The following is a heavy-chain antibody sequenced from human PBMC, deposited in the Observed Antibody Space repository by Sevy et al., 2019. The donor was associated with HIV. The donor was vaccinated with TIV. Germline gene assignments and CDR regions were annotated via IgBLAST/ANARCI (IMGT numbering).Heavy chain of an antibody. J-gene: IGHJ5*02. CDR3: ARDGGYNWFDP. Sequence: GGSLRLSCAASGFTFSSYSMNWVRQAPGKGLEWVSSISSSSSYIYYADSVKGRFTTSRDNAKNSLYLQMNSLRAEDTAVYYCARDGGYNWFDPWGQGTLVTVSS. CDR2: ISSSSSYI. D-gene: IGHD3-16*01. CDR1: GFTFSSYS. V-gene: IGHV3-21*01.